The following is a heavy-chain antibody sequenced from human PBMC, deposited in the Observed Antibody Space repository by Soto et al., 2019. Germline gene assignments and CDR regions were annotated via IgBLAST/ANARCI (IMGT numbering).Heavy chain of an antibody. CDR3: ARDHCGDCYYFDY. V-gene: IGHV4-31*03. CDR1: GGSISSGGYY. D-gene: IGHD2-21*02. CDR2: IHYSGST. J-gene: IGHJ4*02. Sequence: QVQLQESGPGLVKPSQTLSLTCTVSGGSISSGGYYWSWIRQHPGKGLEWIGYIHYSGSTYYNPSLKSRVTISVDTSKNQFSLKLSSVTAADTAVYYCARDHCGDCYYFDYWGQGTLVTVSS.